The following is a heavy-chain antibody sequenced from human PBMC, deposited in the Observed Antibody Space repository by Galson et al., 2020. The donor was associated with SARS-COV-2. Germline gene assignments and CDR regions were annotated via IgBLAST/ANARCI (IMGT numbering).Heavy chain of an antibody. J-gene: IGHJ5*02. D-gene: IGHD3-9*01. V-gene: IGHV1-24*01. CDR3: ATGPVLTAYNWFDP. Sequence: ASVKVSCKVSGYTLNELSMHWVRQAPGKGLEWMGGFDPEDGETIYAQKFQGRVTMTEDTSTDTAYMELSSLRSEDTAVYYCATGPVLTAYNWFDPWGQGTLVTVSS. CDR2: FDPEDGET. CDR1: GYTLNELS.